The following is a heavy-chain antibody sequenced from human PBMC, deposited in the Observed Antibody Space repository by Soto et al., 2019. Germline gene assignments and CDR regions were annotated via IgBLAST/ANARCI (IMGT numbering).Heavy chain of an antibody. CDR1: GYTFTSYG. Sequence: ASVKVSCKASGYTFTSYGISWVRQAPGQGHKWMGWISAYNGNTNYAQKLQGRVTMTTDTSTSTAYMELRSLRSDDTAVFYCARDTGGREATIAGTDYWGQGTLVTVSS. CDR2: ISAYNGNT. CDR3: ARDTGGREATIAGTDY. D-gene: IGHD5-12*01. V-gene: IGHV1-18*01. J-gene: IGHJ4*02.